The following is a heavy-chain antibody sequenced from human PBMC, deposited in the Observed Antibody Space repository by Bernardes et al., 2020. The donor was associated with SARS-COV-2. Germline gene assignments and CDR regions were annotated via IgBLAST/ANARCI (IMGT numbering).Heavy chain of an antibody. V-gene: IGHV3-74*01. CDR3: TRDNYYRMDF. J-gene: IGHJ6*02. Sequence: GGSLRLSCAASGFDFRNTWLHWVRQAPGKGLLWVSCINSDGSRTTYADSVEGRFTISRDNAKNTVYLQMNSLRAEDTAVYYCTRDNYYRMDFWGQGTTVTVSS. CDR2: INSDGSRT. CDR1: GFDFRNTW.